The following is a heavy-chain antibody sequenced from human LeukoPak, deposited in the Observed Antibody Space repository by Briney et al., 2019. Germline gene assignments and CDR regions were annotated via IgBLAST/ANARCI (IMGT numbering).Heavy chain of an antibody. CDR3: ARASYYYDSSGYYDPHFDY. Sequence: GGSLRLSCAASGFTFSSYGMHWVRQAPGKGLEWVAVIWYDGSNKYYADSVKGRFTISRDNSKNTLYLQMNSLRAEDTAVYYCARASYYYDSSGYYDPHFDYWGQGTLVTVPS. V-gene: IGHV3-33*01. CDR2: IWYDGSNK. J-gene: IGHJ4*02. D-gene: IGHD3-22*01. CDR1: GFTFSSYG.